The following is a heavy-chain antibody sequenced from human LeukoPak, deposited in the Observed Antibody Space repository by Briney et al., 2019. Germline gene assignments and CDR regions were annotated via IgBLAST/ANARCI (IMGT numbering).Heavy chain of an antibody. CDR3: ARRREGDYGYNWFDP. Sequence: PSETLSLTCTVSGGSISSYYWSWIRQPPGKGLEWIGYIYYSGSTNYNPSLKSRVTISVDTSKNQFSLKLSSVTAADTAVYYCARRREGDYGYNWFDPWAREPWSPSPQ. CDR2: IYYSGST. V-gene: IGHV4-59*12. D-gene: IGHD4-17*01. J-gene: IGHJ5*02. CDR1: GGSISSYY.